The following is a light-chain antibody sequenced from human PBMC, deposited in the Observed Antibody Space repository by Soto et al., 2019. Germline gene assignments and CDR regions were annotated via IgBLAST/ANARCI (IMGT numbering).Light chain of an antibody. CDR2: KAS. CDR1: QSISSW. V-gene: IGKV1-5*03. CDR3: QQYNSYSPRT. J-gene: IGKJ2*01. Sequence: DIQMTQSPSTLSASVGDRVTITCRASQSISSWLAWYQQKPGKAPKLLIYKASSLESGVPSRFSGSGSGTEFTLTISSLQPDDFVTYYCQQYNSYSPRTFGQGTKLEIK.